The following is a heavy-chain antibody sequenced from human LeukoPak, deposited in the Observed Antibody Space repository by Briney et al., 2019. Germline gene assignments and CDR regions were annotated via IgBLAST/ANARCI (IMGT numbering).Heavy chain of an antibody. CDR3: ARTPPGGWYSLRG. V-gene: IGHV4-34*01. D-gene: IGHD6-19*01. CDR1: GGSFSGYY. CDR2: INHSGST. J-gene: IGHJ4*02. Sequence: PSETLSLTCAVYGGSFSGYYWSWIRQPPGKGLEWIGEINHSGSTNYNPSLKSRVTISVDTSKNQFSLKLSSVTAADTAVYYCARTPPGGWYSLRGWGQGTLVTVSS.